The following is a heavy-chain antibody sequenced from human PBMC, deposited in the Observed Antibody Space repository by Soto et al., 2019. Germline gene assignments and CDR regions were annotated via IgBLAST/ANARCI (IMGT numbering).Heavy chain of an antibody. CDR2: IGDSGARI. CDR1: ELTFNTYA. J-gene: IGHJ4*02. D-gene: IGHD1-26*01. CDR3: VKEDTESYFASFPYY. V-gene: IGHV3-23*01. Sequence: QPGRYPRLCCAASELTFNTYAVTWVRQAPGKGLEWVSGIGDSGARIYYADSVKGRFTISRDNSKNTLYLQMTSLRVEETALYYCVKEDTESYFASFPYYWGQGPQV.